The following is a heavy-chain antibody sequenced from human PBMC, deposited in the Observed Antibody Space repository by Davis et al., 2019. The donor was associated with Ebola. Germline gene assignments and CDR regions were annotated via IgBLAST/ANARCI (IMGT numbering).Heavy chain of an antibody. V-gene: IGHV3-43*01. CDR1: GFTFDDYI. CDR3: AKQSLGSTSLWFDP. CDR2: ISWDGGST. D-gene: IGHD2-2*01. J-gene: IGHJ5*02. Sequence: GESLKISCAASGFTFDDYIMHWVRQVPGKGLEWVSLISWDGGSTYYADSVKGRFTISRDDSKSSLYLQMSSLRTEDTALYYCAKQSLGSTSLWFDPWGQGTLVTVSS.